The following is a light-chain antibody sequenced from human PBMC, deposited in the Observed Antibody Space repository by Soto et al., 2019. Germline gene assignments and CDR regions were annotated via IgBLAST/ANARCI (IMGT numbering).Light chain of an antibody. CDR3: AAWDDSLNGYV. CDR1: SSNIGNNA. V-gene: IGLV1-36*01. Sequence: QSVLTQPPSVSGAPRQRVTISCSGSSSNIGNNAVNWYQQLPGKTPKLLIFYDDLLPSGVSDRFSGSKSGTSASLAISGFQSEDEADYYCAAWDDSLNGYVFGTGTKLTVL. J-gene: IGLJ1*01. CDR2: YDD.